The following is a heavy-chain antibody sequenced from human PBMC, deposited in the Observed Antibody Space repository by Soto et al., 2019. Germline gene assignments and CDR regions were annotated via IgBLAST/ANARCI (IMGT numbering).Heavy chain of an antibody. CDR2: ISSDGTDV. D-gene: IGHD6-19*01. J-gene: IGHJ4*02. CDR1: GFTLSSYW. CDR3: ARDQTVPGPSNIDS. V-gene: IGHV3-74*01. Sequence: EVQLVESGGGLVQPGGSLRLSCAASGFTLSSYWMHWVRQAPGRALMCVSRISSDGTDVLHADSVKGRFTISRDNARNTVYLQMKSLRAEDNAVYFCARDQTVPGPSNIDSWGQGTLVAVSS.